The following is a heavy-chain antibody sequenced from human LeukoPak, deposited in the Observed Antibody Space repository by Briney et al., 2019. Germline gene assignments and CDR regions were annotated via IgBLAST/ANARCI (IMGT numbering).Heavy chain of an antibody. D-gene: IGHD6-19*01. V-gene: IGHV3-66*01. CDR2: IYSDGST. Sequence: GGSLRLSCAASGFTVSSNYMSWVRQAPGKGLEWVSVIYSDGSTYYANSVKGRFTISRDNSKNTLYLQMNSLRAEDTAVYYCAREWGSSGRIDYWGQGTLVTVSS. CDR1: GFTVSSNY. J-gene: IGHJ4*02. CDR3: AREWGSSGRIDY.